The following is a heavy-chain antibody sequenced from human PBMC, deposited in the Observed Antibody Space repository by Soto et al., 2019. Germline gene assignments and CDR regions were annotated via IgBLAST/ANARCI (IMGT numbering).Heavy chain of an antibody. CDR3: AKNETTRPWFYP. D-gene: IGHD1-1*01. CDR2: IYYVGTT. Sequence: QVQLQESGPGLVKPSETLSLICTVSGDSITNGFYYWSWIRHLPGKGLEWIGNIYYVGTTSYNPSLKSRVTISLDRSKNQFSLTLKSVTAADTAVYYCAKNETTRPWFYPWGQGALVIASS. CDR1: GDSITNGFYY. J-gene: IGHJ5*02. V-gene: IGHV4-31*03.